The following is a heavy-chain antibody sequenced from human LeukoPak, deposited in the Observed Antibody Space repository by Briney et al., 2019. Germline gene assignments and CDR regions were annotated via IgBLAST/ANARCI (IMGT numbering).Heavy chain of an antibody. Sequence: SETLSLTCAVYGGSFNVYYWSWIRQPPRKRLEWIGEINHSGNTNYNPPLKSRVTISVDTSKKQFSLKLSSATAADTAVYYCARRGSGTYTFDYWGQGHLVPVSS. CDR1: GGSFNVYY. D-gene: IGHD3-10*01. J-gene: IGHJ4*02. V-gene: IGHV4-34*01. CDR2: INHSGNT. CDR3: ARRGSGTYTFDY.